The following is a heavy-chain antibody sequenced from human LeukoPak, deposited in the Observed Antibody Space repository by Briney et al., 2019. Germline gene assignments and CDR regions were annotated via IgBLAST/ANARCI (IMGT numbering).Heavy chain of an antibody. CDR1: GFTFSSYE. CDR2: ISSSGSTI. V-gene: IGHV3-48*03. CDR3: ARVAVSNYYYLDV. Sequence: GGSLRLSCAASGFTFSSYEMNWVRQAPGKGLEWVSYISSSGSTIYYADSVRGRFTISRDNAKNTLYLQMNSLRAEDTAVYYCARVAVSNYYYLDVWAKGPRSPSP. J-gene: IGHJ6*03.